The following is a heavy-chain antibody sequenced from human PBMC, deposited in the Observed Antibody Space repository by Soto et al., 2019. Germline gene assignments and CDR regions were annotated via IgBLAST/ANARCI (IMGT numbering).Heavy chain of an antibody. J-gene: IGHJ6*02. Sequence: QLQLQESGPGLVKPSETLSLTCTVSGGSISSSSYYWGWIRQPPGKGLEWIGSIYYSGSTYYNPSLTSRVPIPLDPSSTPISPKLTSVTAAATAVYYCARRNFILCWSLLFRPSHYRMDVWGQGTTVTVSS. CDR1: GGSISSSSYY. D-gene: IGHD2-21*02. CDR3: ARRNFILCWSLLFRPSHYRMDV. V-gene: IGHV4-39*01. CDR2: IYYSGST.